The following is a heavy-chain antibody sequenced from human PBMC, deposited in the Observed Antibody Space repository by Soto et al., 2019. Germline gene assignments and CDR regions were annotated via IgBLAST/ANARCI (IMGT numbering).Heavy chain of an antibody. J-gene: IGHJ6*03. V-gene: IGHV3-7*01. CDR2: IKQDGSEK. Sequence: SLRLSCAASGFTFSSYWMSWVRQAPGKGLEWVANIKQDGSEKYYVDSVKGRFTISRDNAKNSLYLQMNSLRAEDTAVYYCARVWNMYYYYMDVWGKGTTVTVSS. CDR1: GFTFSSYW. CDR3: ARVWNMYYYYMDV. D-gene: IGHD1-1*01.